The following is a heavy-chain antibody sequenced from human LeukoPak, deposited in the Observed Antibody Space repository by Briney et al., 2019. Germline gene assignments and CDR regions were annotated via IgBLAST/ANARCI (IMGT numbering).Heavy chain of an antibody. CDR3: AKDGGDGYNVYYYYYGMDV. D-gene: IGHD5-24*01. Sequence: GGSLRLSCAASALTFSRYAMHWVRQAPGKGLEGVAVISYDGSNKYYADSVKGRFTISRDNSKNTLYLQMNSLRAEDTAVYYCAKDGGDGYNVYYYYYGMDVWGQGTTVTVSS. J-gene: IGHJ6*02. CDR2: ISYDGSNK. V-gene: IGHV3-30*18. CDR1: ALTFSRYA.